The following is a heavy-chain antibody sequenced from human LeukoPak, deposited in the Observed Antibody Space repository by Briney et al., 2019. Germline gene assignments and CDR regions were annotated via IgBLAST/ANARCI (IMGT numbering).Heavy chain of an antibody. CDR3: VRDGYYGSGSPGWFGP. Sequence: PSETLSLTCTVSGYSINSAFYWGWIRVPPGKGLEWIGSVFHRGTTYYNSSLKSRVNISIDTSKNQFSLKLNSLTAEDTAMCYCVRDGYYGSGSPGWFGPWGPGTLVIVSA. CDR1: GYSINSAFY. D-gene: IGHD3-10*01. J-gene: IGHJ5*02. CDR2: VFHRGTT. V-gene: IGHV4-38-2*02.